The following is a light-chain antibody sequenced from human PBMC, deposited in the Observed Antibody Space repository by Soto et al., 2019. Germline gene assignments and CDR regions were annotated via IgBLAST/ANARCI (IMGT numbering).Light chain of an antibody. V-gene: IGKV3-20*01. Sequence: EIVLTQSPGTLSLSPGERATLSCRASQSVSRSYLAWYQQKPGQAPRLLIYGASSRATGIPDRFSGSGSGTDFTLTSSRLEPEDFAVYYCQQCGSSPQTFGQGTKVEIK. CDR2: GAS. CDR1: QSVSRSY. CDR3: QQCGSSPQT. J-gene: IGKJ1*01.